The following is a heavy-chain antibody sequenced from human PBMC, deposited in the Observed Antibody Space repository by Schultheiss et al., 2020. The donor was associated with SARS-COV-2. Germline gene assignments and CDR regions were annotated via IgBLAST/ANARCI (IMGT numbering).Heavy chain of an antibody. Sequence: GGSLRLSCAASGFTFDDYAMHWVRQAPGKGLEWVSGISWNSGSIGYADSVKGRFTISRDNAKNSLYLQMNSLRAEDTAVYYCAREDYGDYGVVDYWGQGTLVTVSS. CDR3: AREDYGDYGVVDY. V-gene: IGHV3-9*01. CDR1: GFTFDDYA. J-gene: IGHJ4*02. CDR2: ISWNSGSI. D-gene: IGHD4-17*01.